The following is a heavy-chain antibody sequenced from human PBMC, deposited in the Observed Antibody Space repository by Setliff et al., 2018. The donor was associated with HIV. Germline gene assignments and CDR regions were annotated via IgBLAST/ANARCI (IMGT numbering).Heavy chain of an antibody. CDR3: ARDVNYNFWSGYYPSFDY. V-gene: IGHV4-34*01. CDR2: INQSGST. D-gene: IGHD3-3*01. Sequence: SETLSLTCAVYGGSFSGYYCSWIRQPPGKGLEWIGEINQSGSTYYNPSLKSRVTISVDTSKNQFSLKLSSVTAADTAVYYCARDVNYNFWSGYYPSFDYWGQGTLVTVSS. J-gene: IGHJ4*02. CDR1: GGSFSGYY.